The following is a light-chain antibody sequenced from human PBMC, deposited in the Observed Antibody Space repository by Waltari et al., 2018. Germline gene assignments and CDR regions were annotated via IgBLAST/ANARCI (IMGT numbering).Light chain of an antibody. CDR2: GAS. CDR1: QSVSRA. J-gene: IGKJ1*01. CDR3: QHYLRLPVT. Sequence: EIVLTQSPGTLSLYLGERATVPCRASQSVSRALAWYQQKPGQAPRLLIYGASTRATGIPDRFSGSGSGTDFSLTISRLEPDDFAVYYCQHYLRLPVTFGQGTTVEI. V-gene: IGKV3-20*01.